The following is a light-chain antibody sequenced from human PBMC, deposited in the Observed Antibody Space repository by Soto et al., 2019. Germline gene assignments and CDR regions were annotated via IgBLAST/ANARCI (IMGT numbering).Light chain of an antibody. CDR1: QSVSSNF. V-gene: IGKV3-20*01. CDR3: QQYGSSPET. CDR2: GAS. J-gene: IGKJ1*01. Sequence: EIVLTQSPGTLSLSPGERATLSCRASQSVSSNFLAWYQQKPGQAPRLLIYGASSRATGVPDRFSGSGSGTDFTLNIRRLEPEDFAVYYCQQYGSSPETFGQGTKVEIK.